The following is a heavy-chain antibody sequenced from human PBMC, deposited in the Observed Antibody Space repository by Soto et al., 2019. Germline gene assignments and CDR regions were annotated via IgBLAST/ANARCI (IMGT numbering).Heavy chain of an antibody. J-gene: IGHJ5*02. D-gene: IGHD3-10*01. CDR3: ARELYGSGSYSWFDP. V-gene: IGHV1-69*02. CDR1: GGTFSSYT. Sequence: QVQLVQSGAEVKKPGSSVKVSCKASGGTFSSYTISWVRQAPGQGLEWMGRIIPILGIANYAQKFQGRVKMTADKSTRTAYMELSSLRSEVTAVYYCARELYGSGSYSWFDPWGQGTLVTVSS. CDR2: IIPILGIA.